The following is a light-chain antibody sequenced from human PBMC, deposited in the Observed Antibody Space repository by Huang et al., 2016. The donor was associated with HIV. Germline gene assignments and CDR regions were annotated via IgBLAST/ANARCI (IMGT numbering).Light chain of an antibody. J-gene: IGKJ4*01. Sequence: DIVMTQSPLSLPVTPGAPASISCRSSQSLVHDNGYSYLDWYLQKPGQSPQVLIYMASVRAPGIPDRFSGSGSGTNFTLEINRVDAEDVGTYYCMQSLQSITFGGGTRLEIK. CDR3: MQSLQSIT. V-gene: IGKV2-28*01. CDR2: MAS. CDR1: QSLVHDNGYSY.